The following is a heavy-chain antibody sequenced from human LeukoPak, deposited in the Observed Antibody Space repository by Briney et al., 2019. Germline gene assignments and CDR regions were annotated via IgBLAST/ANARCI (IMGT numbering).Heavy chain of an antibody. Sequence: GESLKISFKGSGYSFTNYWIGWVRQRPGKGLEWMGISYPSDSDTRYSPSFQGQVTISADKSISTAYLQWSSLKASDTAMYYCARQLGYSSGWYFDYWGQGTLVTVSS. CDR1: GYSFTNYW. V-gene: IGHV5-51*01. D-gene: IGHD6-19*01. CDR2: SYPSDSDT. J-gene: IGHJ4*02. CDR3: ARQLGYSSGWYFDY.